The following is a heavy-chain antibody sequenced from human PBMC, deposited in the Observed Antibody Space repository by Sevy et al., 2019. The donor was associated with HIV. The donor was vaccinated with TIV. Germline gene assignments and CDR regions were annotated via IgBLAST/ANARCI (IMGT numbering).Heavy chain of an antibody. Sequence: GGSLRLSCAASGFTFSDYYMSWIRQAPGKGLEWVSYISSSGSTIYYADSVKGRFTISRDNAKNSLYLQMNSLRAEDTGVYYCARGDSSGYYSEGGDAFDIWGQGTMVTVSS. J-gene: IGHJ3*02. CDR1: GFTFSDYY. V-gene: IGHV3-11*01. D-gene: IGHD3-22*01. CDR2: ISSSGSTI. CDR3: ARGDSSGYYSEGGDAFDI.